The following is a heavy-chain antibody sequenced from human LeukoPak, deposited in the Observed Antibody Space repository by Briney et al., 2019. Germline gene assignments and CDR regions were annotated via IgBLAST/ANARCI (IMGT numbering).Heavy chain of an antibody. D-gene: IGHD6-19*01. Sequence: SVKLSSVASGVTFTRYAISWIRHAPGQALDWIEHIIPIFGTANYAQKVHGRVTITTDESTSTAYIELSSLRSAHTAVYYCARQAGLAVAGWSPWFDPWGPGTLATVSS. J-gene: IGHJ5*02. CDR1: GVTFTRYA. V-gene: IGHV1-69*05. CDR3: ARQAGLAVAGWSPWFDP. CDR2: IIPIFGTA.